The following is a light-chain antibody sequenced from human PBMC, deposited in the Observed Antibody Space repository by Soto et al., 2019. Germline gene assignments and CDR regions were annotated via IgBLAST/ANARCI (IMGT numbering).Light chain of an antibody. V-gene: IGKV2-28*01. J-gene: IGKJ3*01. Sequence: DIVITQSPLSLPVTPGEPASISCRSSQSLLYSNGYNYLDWYLQKRGQSPQLLIYFGSNRASGVPDRFSGSGSGTDFTLTISSVEPEYVGVYYCIHSLRTPLTFGPGTRGDVK. CDR1: QSLLYSNGYNY. CDR3: IHSLRTPLT. CDR2: FGS.